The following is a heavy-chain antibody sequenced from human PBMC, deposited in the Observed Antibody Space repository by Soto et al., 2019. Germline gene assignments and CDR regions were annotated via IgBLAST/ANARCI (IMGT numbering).Heavy chain of an antibody. Sequence: GGSLRLSCAASGFTFNTYAMSWVRQAPGKGLEWVSTISGNGISTYYPDSVKGRFTISRDDSKNTLYLQMNSLRAEDTAIYYCAKCWGSGGAQYFDHWGQGNLVTVSS. V-gene: IGHV3-23*01. CDR2: ISGNGIST. CDR3: AKCWGSGGAQYFDH. J-gene: IGHJ4*02. D-gene: IGHD6-25*01. CDR1: GFTFNTYA.